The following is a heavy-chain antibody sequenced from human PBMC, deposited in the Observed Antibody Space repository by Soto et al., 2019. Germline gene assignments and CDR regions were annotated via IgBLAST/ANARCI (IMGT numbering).Heavy chain of an antibody. CDR3: VRDGTKTLRDWFDP. CDR1: GASISGFY. D-gene: IGHD1-1*01. CDR2: IYATGTT. V-gene: IGHV4-4*07. J-gene: IGHJ5*02. Sequence: SETLSLTCTVSGASISGFYWSWIRKSAGEGLEWIGRIYATGTTDYNPSLKSRVMMSVDTSKKQFSLKLRSVTAADTAVYYCVRDGTKTLRDWFDPWGQGISVTVSS.